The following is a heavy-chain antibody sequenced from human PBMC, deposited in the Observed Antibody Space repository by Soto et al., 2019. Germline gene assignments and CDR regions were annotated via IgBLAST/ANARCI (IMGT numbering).Heavy chain of an antibody. CDR3: ANGGWYDQETFDY. D-gene: IGHD6-19*01. CDR2: ISWNSGSI. Sequence: GGSLRLSCAASGFTFDDYAMHWVRQAPGKGLEWVSGISWNSGSIGYADSVKGRFTISRDNAKNSLYLQMNSLRAEDTALYYCANGGWYDQETFDYWGQGTLVTVSS. CDR1: GFTFDDYA. V-gene: IGHV3-9*01. J-gene: IGHJ4*02.